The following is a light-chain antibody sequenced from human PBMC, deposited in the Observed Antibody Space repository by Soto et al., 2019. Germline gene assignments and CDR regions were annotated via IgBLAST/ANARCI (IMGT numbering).Light chain of an antibody. Sequence: QLVLTQPPSVSGAPGQRVTISCTGSSSNIGAGYDVHWYQQLPGTAPKLLIYGNSNRPSGVPDRFSGSKSGTSASLAITGLQAEDEADYYCQSYDSSLSHVVFGGGTKLTVL. CDR1: SSNIGAGYD. CDR2: GNS. J-gene: IGLJ2*01. V-gene: IGLV1-40*01. CDR3: QSYDSSLSHVV.